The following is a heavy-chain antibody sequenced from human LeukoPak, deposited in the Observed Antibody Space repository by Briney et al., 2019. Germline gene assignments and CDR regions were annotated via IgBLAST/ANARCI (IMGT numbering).Heavy chain of an antibody. CDR3: AREGYSYDSSGYSSYYFDY. CDR2: IYYSGST. V-gene: IGHV4-30-4*01. Sequence: SETLSLTCTVSGGSISSGDYYWSWIRQPPGKGLEWIGYIYYSGSTYYNPSLKSRVTISVDTSKNQFYLKLSYVTAADTAVYYCAREGYSYDSSGYSSYYFDYWGQGTLVTVSS. CDR1: GGSISSGDYY. J-gene: IGHJ4*02. D-gene: IGHD3-22*01.